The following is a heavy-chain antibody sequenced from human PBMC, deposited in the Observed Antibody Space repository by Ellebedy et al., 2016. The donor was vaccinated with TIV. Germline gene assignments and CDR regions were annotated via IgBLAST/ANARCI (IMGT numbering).Heavy chain of an antibody. Sequence: GGSLRLSXAASGFTFSSYAMHWVRQAPGKGLEWVAVISYDGSNKYYADSVKGRFTISRDNSKNTLYLRMNSLRAEDTAVYYCACDSWGQGTLVTVSS. CDR3: ACDS. J-gene: IGHJ4*02. CDR2: ISYDGSNK. V-gene: IGHV3-30-3*01. CDR1: GFTFSSYA.